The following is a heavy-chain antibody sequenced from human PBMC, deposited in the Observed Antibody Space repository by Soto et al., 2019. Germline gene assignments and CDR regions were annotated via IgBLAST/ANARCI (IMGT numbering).Heavy chain of an antibody. CDR3: ARISGRFGASHFDF. D-gene: IGHD3-10*01. Sequence: QVTLKESGPVLVQATETLTLTCNVSGFSLADVQKGVAWNRQPPGKALEWLAHILSDVEQSYKSSLKKRLTISQDTSKRQVVLVMTNVEPVDTATYYCARISGRFGASHFDFWGQGSSVIVSS. CDR2: ILSDVEQ. CDR1: GFSLADVQKG. V-gene: IGHV2-26*01. J-gene: IGHJ4*02.